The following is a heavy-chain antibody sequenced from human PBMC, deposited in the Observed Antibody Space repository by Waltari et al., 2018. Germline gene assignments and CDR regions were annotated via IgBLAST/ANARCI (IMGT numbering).Heavy chain of an antibody. Sequence: QVQLQESGPGLVKPSETLSLTCTVSGGSISSYYWSWIRQPPGKGLEWIGYIYYSGSNNYNPSLKSRVTISVDTSKNQFSLKLSSVTAADTAVYYCARGEITIFGVVRGWFDPWGQGTLVTVSS. CDR1: GGSISSYY. CDR2: IYYSGSN. CDR3: ARGEITIFGVVRGWFDP. J-gene: IGHJ5*02. D-gene: IGHD3-3*01. V-gene: IGHV4-59*01.